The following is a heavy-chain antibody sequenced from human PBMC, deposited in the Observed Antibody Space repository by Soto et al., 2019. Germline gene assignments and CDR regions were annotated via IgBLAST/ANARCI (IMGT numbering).Heavy chain of an antibody. Sequence: TLSLPCTASGGSITDYSWVWIRQPAGKGLEWIGRIFSSGSTNYNPSLKGRITMSLDTSKNQFSLKLNSATATDTAVYYCARDSADEWELPLGWFDPWGQGTLVTVSS. J-gene: IGHJ5*02. V-gene: IGHV4-4*07. D-gene: IGHD1-26*01. CDR2: IFSSGST. CDR3: ARDSADEWELPLGWFDP. CDR1: GGSITDYS.